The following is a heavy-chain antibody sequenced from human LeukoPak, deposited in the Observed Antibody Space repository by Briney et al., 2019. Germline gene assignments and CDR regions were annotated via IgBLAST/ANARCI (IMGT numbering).Heavy chain of an antibody. J-gene: IGHJ4*02. D-gene: IGHD1-26*01. CDR3: ARGIRIVGATHFDY. V-gene: IGHV4-59*01. CDR2: IYYSGST. CDR1: GGSISSYY. Sequence: SSETLSLTCTVSGGSISSYYWSWIRQPPGKGLEWIGYIYYSGSTNYNPSLKSRVTISVDTSKNQFSLKLSSVTAADTAVYYCARGIRIVGATHFDYWGQGTLVTVSS.